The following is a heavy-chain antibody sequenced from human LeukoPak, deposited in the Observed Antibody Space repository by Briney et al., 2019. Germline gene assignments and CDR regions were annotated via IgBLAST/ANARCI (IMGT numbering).Heavy chain of an antibody. Sequence: GESLKISCAASGFAVSSNDMSWVRQAPGKGLEWISYISSTSSTVYYADSVKGRFTVSRDNAKNSLYLQMNSLRDEDTAMFYCARVGDGYSVNYFDYWGQGTLVTVSS. CDR1: GFAVSSND. CDR3: ARVGDGYSVNYFDY. V-gene: IGHV3-48*02. J-gene: IGHJ4*02. CDR2: ISSTSSTV. D-gene: IGHD5-24*01.